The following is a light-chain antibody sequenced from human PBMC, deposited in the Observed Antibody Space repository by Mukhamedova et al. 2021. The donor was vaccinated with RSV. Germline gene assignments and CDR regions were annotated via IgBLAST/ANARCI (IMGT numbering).Light chain of an antibody. J-gene: IGKJ4*01. CDR2: AAS. V-gene: IGKV1-9*01. CDR1: QGISSY. Sequence: TWGASQGISSYLAWYQQKPGKAPNLLIYAASTLLIGVPSRFSGSGSGTEFTLTISSLQPEDFATYYCLQLNSYPPSFGGGTKVKIK. CDR3: LQLNSYPPS.